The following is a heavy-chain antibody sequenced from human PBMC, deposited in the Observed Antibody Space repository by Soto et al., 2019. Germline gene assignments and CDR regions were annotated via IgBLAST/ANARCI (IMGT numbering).Heavy chain of an antibody. CDR1: GGTFTSYA. D-gene: IGHD6-13*01. J-gene: IGHJ6*02. V-gene: IGHV1-69*06. CDR3: ARDHGSCYYYGMDV. Sequence: SVKVCFKASGGTFTSYAISWVRQAPGQGLEWMGGINPIFGNTNYAQNFQGRVTMTGDTSSYTASMGLSSLTFEDTAVYYCARDHGSCYYYGMDVWGQGTTVTVSS. CDR2: INPIFGNT.